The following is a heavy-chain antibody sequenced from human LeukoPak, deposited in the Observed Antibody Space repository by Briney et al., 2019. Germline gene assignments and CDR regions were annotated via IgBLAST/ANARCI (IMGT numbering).Heavy chain of an antibody. CDR2: IYYSGST. CDR3: AIWGSSWRDAFDI. J-gene: IGHJ3*02. V-gene: IGHV4-39*07. D-gene: IGHD6-13*01. Sequence: SETLSLTCAVSGGSISSSRYHWGWIRQPPGKGLEWIGSIYYSGSTYYNPSLKSRVTISVDTPKNQFSLKLSSVTAADTAVYYCAIWGSSWRDAFDIWGQGTMVTVSS. CDR1: GGSISSSRYH.